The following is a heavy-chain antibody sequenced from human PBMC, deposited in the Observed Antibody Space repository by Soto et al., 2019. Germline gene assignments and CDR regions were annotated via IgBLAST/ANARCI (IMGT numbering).Heavy chain of an antibody. CDR2: TSYSGNT. D-gene: IGHD1-26*01. CDR3: ARGGWELQRGWFDP. J-gene: IGHJ5*02. V-gene: IGHV4-31*11. Sequence: QVQLQESGPGLVKPSQTLSLTCAVSGGSISSGDQYWSWIRQNPGKGLGWIGDTSYSGNTYYIPSLGSGVTISVDTTKNQLSLKLSAVTAADTAVYYCARGGWELQRGWFDPWGQGTLVTVS. CDR1: GGSISSGDQY.